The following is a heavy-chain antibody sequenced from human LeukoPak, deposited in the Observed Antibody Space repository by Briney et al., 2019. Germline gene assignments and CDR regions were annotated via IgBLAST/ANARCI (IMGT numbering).Heavy chain of an antibody. Sequence: AGGSLRLSCAASGFTFSSYAMSWVRQAPGKGLEWVSAISGSGGSTYYADSVKGRFTISRDNSKNTLYLQMNSLRAEDTAVYYCAKNRDYYDSSGYYLDWGQGTLVTVSS. V-gene: IGHV3-23*01. D-gene: IGHD3-22*01. CDR1: GFTFSSYA. CDR3: AKNRDYYDSSGYYLD. J-gene: IGHJ4*02. CDR2: ISGSGGST.